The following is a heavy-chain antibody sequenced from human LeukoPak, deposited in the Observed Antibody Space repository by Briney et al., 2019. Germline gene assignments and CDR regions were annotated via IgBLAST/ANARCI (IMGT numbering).Heavy chain of an antibody. CDR3: ARGIRSSGWVDY. V-gene: IGHV3-30-3*01. J-gene: IGHJ4*02. Sequence: GGSLRLSCAASGFTFSSYAMHWVRQAPGKGLEWVAVISYDGSNKYYADSVKGRFTISRDNSKNTLYLQMNSLRAEDTAVYYCARGIRSSGWVDYWGQGTLVTVSS. CDR2: ISYDGSNK. CDR1: GFTFSSYA. D-gene: IGHD6-19*01.